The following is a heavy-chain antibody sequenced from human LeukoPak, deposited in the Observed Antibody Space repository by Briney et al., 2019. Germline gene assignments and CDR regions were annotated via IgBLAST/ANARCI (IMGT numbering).Heavy chain of an antibody. V-gene: IGHV3-21*01. J-gene: IGHJ3*02. CDR2: ISSSSSYI. D-gene: IGHD3-22*01. CDR1: GFTVSSNY. CDR3: ARDRAHYYDSGAGDVFDI. Sequence: GGSLRLSCAASGFTVSSNYMSWVRQAPGKGLEWVSSISSSSSYIYYADSVKGRFTISRDNAKNSLYLQMNSLRAEDTAVYYCARDRAHYYDSGAGDVFDIWGQGTMVTVSS.